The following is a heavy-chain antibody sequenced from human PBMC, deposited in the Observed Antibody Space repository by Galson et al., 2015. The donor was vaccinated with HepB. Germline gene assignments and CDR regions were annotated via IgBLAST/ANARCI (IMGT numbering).Heavy chain of an antibody. D-gene: IGHD3-10*01. J-gene: IGHJ5*02. CDR3: ARSAGWFHP. Sequence: SLRLSCAASGFTFSSYAMSWVRRAPGKGLEWVSSISGGSAYYADSVKGRFTISRGNSKNTLYLQMNSLRGDDTAVYYCARSAGWFHPWGQGTLVVASS. CDR1: GFTFSSYA. CDR2: ISGGSA. V-gene: IGHV3-23*01.